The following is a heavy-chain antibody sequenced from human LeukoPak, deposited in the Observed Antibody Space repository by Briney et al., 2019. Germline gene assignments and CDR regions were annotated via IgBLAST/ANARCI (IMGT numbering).Heavy chain of an antibody. J-gene: IGHJ4*02. V-gene: IGHV6-1*01. Sequence: SQALSLTCAISGDSVSSNSAAWNWIRQSPSRGLEWLGRTYYRSKWYNDYAVSVKSRITINPDTSKNQFSLQLNSATPEDTAVYYCARSRYYDILTGPMGLDYWGQGTLVTVSS. CDR1: GDSVSSNSAA. CDR3: ARSRYYDILTGPMGLDY. D-gene: IGHD3-9*01. CDR2: TYYRSKWYN.